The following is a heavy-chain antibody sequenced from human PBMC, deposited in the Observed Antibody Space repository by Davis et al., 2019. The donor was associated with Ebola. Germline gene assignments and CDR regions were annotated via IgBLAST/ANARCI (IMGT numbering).Heavy chain of an antibody. CDR3: ARRSGNFDY. J-gene: IGHJ4*02. CDR2: ISGSGGST. Sequence: GGSLRLSCAASGFTFSNSAMSWVRQAPGKGLEWVSTISGSGGSTYYADSVKGRFTISRENSKNTLYLQMNSLRAEDTAVYYCARRSGNFDYWGQGTLVTVSS. V-gene: IGHV3-23*01. D-gene: IGHD1-26*01. CDR1: GFTFSNSA.